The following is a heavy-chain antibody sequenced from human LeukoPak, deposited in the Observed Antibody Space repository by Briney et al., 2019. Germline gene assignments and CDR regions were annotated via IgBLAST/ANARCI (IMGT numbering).Heavy chain of an antibody. D-gene: IGHD6-19*01. J-gene: IGHJ3*02. CDR2: IYTSGST. Sequence: SETLSLTCTVSGGSISSGSYYWSWIRQPAGKGLEWIGRIYTSGSTNYNPSLKSRVTISVDTSKNQFSLKLSSVTAADTAVYYCASSGRYSGWRTARRHAFDIWGQGTMVTVSS. CDR3: ASSGRYSGWRTARRHAFDI. CDR1: GGSISSGSYY. V-gene: IGHV4-61*02.